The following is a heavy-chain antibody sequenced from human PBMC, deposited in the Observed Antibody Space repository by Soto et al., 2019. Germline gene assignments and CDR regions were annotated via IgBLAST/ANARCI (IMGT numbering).Heavy chain of an antibody. Sequence: QVQLQESGPGLVKPSQTLSLTCSVSGASMSSGGNYWSWIRQHPVKGLEWIGQIYHSGSSYYNSSLKSRVTIAVDSSKSQFSVTLTSVTAADTAVYYCARARDRFGGHFDYWGRESWSPSPQ. CDR2: IYHSGSS. CDR1: GASMSSGGNY. J-gene: IGHJ4*02. CDR3: ARARDRFGGHFDY. V-gene: IGHV4-31*03. D-gene: IGHD2-15*01.